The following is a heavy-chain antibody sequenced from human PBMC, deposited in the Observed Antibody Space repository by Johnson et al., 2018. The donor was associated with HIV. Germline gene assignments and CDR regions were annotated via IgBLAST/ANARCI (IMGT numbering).Heavy chain of an antibody. V-gene: IGHV3-30*02. CDR1: GFTFSSYG. CDR3: ARDSGQQLADAFDI. J-gene: IGHJ3*02. CDR2: LWYDGSNK. Sequence: QVQLVESGGGVVQPGGSLRLSCAASGFTFSSYGMHWVRQAPGKGLEWVAVLWYDGSNKYYADSVKGRFTISRDNSKNTLYLQMNSLRAEDTAVYYCARDSGQQLADAFDIWGQGTMVTVSS. D-gene: IGHD6-6*01.